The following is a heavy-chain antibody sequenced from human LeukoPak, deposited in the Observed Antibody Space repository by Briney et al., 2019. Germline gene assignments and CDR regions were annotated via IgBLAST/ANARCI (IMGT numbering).Heavy chain of an antibody. V-gene: IGHV1-18*04. CDR2: ISAYNGNT. J-gene: IGHJ4*02. Sequence: ASVKVSCKASGYTFTGYYMHWVRQAPGQGLEWMGWISAYNGNTNYAQKLQGRVTMTTDTSTSTAYMELRSLRSDDTAVYYCARARYYDILTGYYQGKYYFDYWGQGTLVTVSS. D-gene: IGHD3-9*01. CDR3: ARARYYDILTGYYQGKYYFDY. CDR1: GYTFTGYY.